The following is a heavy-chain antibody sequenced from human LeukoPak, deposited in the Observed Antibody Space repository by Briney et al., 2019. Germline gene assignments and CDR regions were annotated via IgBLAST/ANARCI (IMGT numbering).Heavy chain of an antibody. D-gene: IGHD1-26*01. V-gene: IGHV1-24*01. CDR2: FDPEDGET. Sequence: RASVKVSCKVSGYTLTELSMHWVRQAPGKGLEWMGGFDPEDGETIYAQKFQGRVTMTGDTSTDTAYMELSSLRSDDTAVYYCATVQYSGSYYIYYGMDVWGQGTTVTVSS. CDR1: GYTLTELS. CDR3: ATVQYSGSYYIYYGMDV. J-gene: IGHJ6*02.